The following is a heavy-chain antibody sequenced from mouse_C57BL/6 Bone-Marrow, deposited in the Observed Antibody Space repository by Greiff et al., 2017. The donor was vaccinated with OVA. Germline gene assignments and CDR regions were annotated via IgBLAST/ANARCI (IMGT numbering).Heavy chain of an antibody. Sequence: EVQVVESGGGLVKPGGSLKLSCAASGFTFSSYTMSWVRQTPEKRLEWVATISGGGGNTYYPDSVKGRFTISRDNAKNTLYLQMSSLRSEDTALYYCASNWDVRYFDVWGTGTTVTVSS. CDR1: GFTFSSYT. J-gene: IGHJ1*03. V-gene: IGHV5-9*01. D-gene: IGHD4-1*02. CDR3: ASNWDVRYFDV. CDR2: ISGGGGNT.